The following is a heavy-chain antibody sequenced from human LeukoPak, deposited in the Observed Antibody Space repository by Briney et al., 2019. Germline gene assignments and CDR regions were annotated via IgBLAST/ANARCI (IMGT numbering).Heavy chain of an antibody. CDR3: ARPYCASTSCPTFEH. J-gene: IGHJ4*02. V-gene: IGHV3-48*01. Sequence: PGGSLRLSCAASGFAFSSYNMNWVRQAPGKGLEWVSYISSGSDTIFYADSVKGRFTISRDNAKNSLYLQMNSLRAEDTAVYYCARPYCASTSCPTFEHWGQGTLVTVSS. CDR2: ISSGSDTI. CDR1: GFAFSSYN. D-gene: IGHD2-2*01.